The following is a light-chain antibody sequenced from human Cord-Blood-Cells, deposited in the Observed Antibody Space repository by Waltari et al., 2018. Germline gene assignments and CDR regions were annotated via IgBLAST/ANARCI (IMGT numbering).Light chain of an antibody. CDR1: QSISSY. J-gene: IGKJ2*01. Sequence: DIQMTQSPSSLSASVGDRVTITCRASQSISSYLNWYQQKPGKAPKLLSYAASSLQSGVPSRFSGSGSGTDFTLTISSLQPEDFATYYCQQSYNTPYTFGQGTKLEIK. CDR3: QQSYNTPYT. CDR2: AAS. V-gene: IGKV1-39*01.